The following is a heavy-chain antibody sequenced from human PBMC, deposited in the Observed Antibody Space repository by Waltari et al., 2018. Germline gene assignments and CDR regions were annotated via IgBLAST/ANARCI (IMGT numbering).Heavy chain of an antibody. CDR1: GFTFSSYG. Sequence: QVQLVESGGGVVQPGGSLRLSCAASGFTFSSYGMHSVRQAPGKGLEWVAFIRYDGSNKYYADSVKGRFTISRDNSKNTLYLQMNSLRAEDTAVYYCASGAVDGGYFDYWGQGTLVTVSS. J-gene: IGHJ4*02. V-gene: IGHV3-30*02. D-gene: IGHD2-15*01. CDR2: IRYDGSNK. CDR3: ASGAVDGGYFDY.